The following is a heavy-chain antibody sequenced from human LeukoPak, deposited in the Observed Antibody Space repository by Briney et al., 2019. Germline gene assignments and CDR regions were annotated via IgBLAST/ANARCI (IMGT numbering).Heavy chain of an antibody. CDR3: ASVEYNWNDADY. CDR1: GYSISSGYY. D-gene: IGHD1-20*01. CDR2: IYHSGST. V-gene: IGHV4-38-2*02. Sequence: SETLSLTCTVSGYSISSGYYWGWIRQPPGKGLEWIGNIYHSGSTYYNPSLKSRVTISVDTSKNQFSLKLSSVTAADTAVYYCASVEYNWNDADYWGQGTLVTVSS. J-gene: IGHJ4*02.